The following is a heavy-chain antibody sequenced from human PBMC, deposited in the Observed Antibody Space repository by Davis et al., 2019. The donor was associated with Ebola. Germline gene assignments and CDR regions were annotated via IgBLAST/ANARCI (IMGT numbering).Heavy chain of an antibody. CDR1: GFTFSGSA. CDR3: TSTTAPSLDY. D-gene: IGHD4-11*01. V-gene: IGHV3-73*01. J-gene: IGHJ4*02. CDR2: IRSKANSYAT. Sequence: GESLKISCAASGFTFSGSAMHWVRQASGKGLEWVGRIRSKANSYATAYAASVKGRFTISRDDSKNTAYLQMNSLKTEDTAVYYCTSTTAPSLDYWGQGTPVTVSS.